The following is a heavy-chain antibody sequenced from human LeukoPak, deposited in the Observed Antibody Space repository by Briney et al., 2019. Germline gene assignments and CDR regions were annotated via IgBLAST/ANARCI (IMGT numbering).Heavy chain of an antibody. V-gene: IGHV4-39*01. Sequence: PSETLSLTCTVSGGSISSSSYYWGWIRQPPGKGVEWIGSIYYSGSTYYNPSLKSRVTISVDTSKNQFSLKLSSVTAADTAVYYCARLWEYCSSTSCYYFDYWGQGTLVTVSS. D-gene: IGHD2-2*01. CDR3: ARLWEYCSSTSCYYFDY. J-gene: IGHJ4*02. CDR1: GGSISSSSYY. CDR2: IYYSGST.